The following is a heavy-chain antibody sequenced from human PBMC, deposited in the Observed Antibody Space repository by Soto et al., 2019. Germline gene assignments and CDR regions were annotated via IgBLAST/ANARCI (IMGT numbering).Heavy chain of an antibody. CDR3: ARGYCSDSTCYARDFDY. CDR2: ISAYNDNT. CDR1: GYIFSSYG. V-gene: IGHV1-18*01. Sequence: ASVKVSCKASGYIFSSYGINWVRQAPGQGLEWMGWISAYNDNTKYAQKLQGRVTMTTDTSTNTAYMELRSLRSDDTAVYYCARGYCSDSTCYARDFDYWGQGALVTVSS. J-gene: IGHJ4*02. D-gene: IGHD2-15*01.